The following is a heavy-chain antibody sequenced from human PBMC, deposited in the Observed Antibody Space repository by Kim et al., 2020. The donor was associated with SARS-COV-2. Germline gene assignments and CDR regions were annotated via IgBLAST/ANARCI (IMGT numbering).Heavy chain of an antibody. J-gene: IGHJ4*02. D-gene: IGHD2-8*01. CDR1: GGTFSSYA. CDR2: IIPILGIA. Sequence: SVKVSCKASGGTFSSYAISWVRQAPGQGLEWMGRIIPILGIANYAQKFQGRVTITADKSTSTAYMELSSLRSEDTAVYYCARGGLLMVYMNDYWGQGTLVTVSS. CDR3: ARGGLLMVYMNDY. V-gene: IGHV1-69*04.